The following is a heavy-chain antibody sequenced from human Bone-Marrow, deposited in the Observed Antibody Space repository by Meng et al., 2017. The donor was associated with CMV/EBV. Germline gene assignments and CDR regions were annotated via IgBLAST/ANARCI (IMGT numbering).Heavy chain of an antibody. D-gene: IGHD4/OR15-4a*01. J-gene: IGHJ4*02. CDR3: ARLAYGANYIDS. V-gene: IGHV1-18*01. CDR2: ISGYNDHT. CDR1: GFSFSNHG. Sequence: QVQLMQSAAEVKKPGASVKVPCKTSGFSFSNHGITWVRQAPGQGLEWMGWISGYNDHTNYAQKFQGRVTLTTDTSTATAYMEVTSLRSDDTAMYYCARLAYGANYIDSWGQGTLVTVSS.